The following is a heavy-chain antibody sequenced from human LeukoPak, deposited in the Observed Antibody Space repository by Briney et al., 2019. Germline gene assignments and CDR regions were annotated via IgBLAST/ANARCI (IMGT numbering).Heavy chain of an antibody. D-gene: IGHD3-10*01. CDR3: ARVSIRGVRIGWFDP. CDR2: IKQDGSEK. V-gene: IGHV3-7*01. Sequence: PGGSLRLSCAASGFTFSSYWMSWVRLAPGKGLEWVANIKQDGSEKYYVDSVKGRFTISRDNAKNSLYLQMNSLRAEDTAVYYCARVSIRGVRIGWFDPWGQGTLVTVSS. J-gene: IGHJ5*02. CDR1: GFTFSSYW.